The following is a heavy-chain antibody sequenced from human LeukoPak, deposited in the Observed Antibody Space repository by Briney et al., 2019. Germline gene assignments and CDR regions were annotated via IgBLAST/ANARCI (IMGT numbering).Heavy chain of an antibody. CDR1: GGSISSGDYY. V-gene: IGHV4-30-4*01. Sequence: MPSQTLSLTCTVSGGSISSGDYYWSWIRQPPGKGLEWIGYIYYSGSTYYHPSLKSRVTISVDASKNQFSLKLSSVTAADTAVYYCARDAIYFGAFDIWGQGTMVTVSS. J-gene: IGHJ3*02. CDR3: ARDAIYFGAFDI. CDR2: IYYSGST. D-gene: IGHD2/OR15-2a*01.